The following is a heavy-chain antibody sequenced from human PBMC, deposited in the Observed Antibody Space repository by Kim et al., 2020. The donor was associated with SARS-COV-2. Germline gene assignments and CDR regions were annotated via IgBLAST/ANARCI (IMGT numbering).Heavy chain of an antibody. Sequence: GGSLRLSCAASGFTFSSYAMSWVRQAPGKGLEWVSAISGSGGSTYYADSVKGRFTISRDNSKNTLYLQMNSLRAEDTAVYYCAKYYYDSSGYWGRDDYWGQGTLVTVSS. V-gene: IGHV3-23*01. D-gene: IGHD3-22*01. CDR3: AKYYYDSSGYWGRDDY. CDR1: GFTFSSYA. CDR2: ISGSGGST. J-gene: IGHJ4*02.